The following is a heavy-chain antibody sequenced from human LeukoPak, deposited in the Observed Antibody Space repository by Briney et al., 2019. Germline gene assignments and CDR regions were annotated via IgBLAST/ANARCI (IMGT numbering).Heavy chain of an antibody. CDR3: VKDTFIGKYCTNGVCSPFDY. Sequence: GGSLTLSCAGSGFTFSSYAMSWVRQAPGQGLEWVSVISDSGDYTSYADSVRGRFTISRDNSRNTLYLQMISLRPEDTAVYYCVKDTFIGKYCTNGVCSPFDYWGQGTLVTVSS. V-gene: IGHV3-23*01. CDR1: GFTFSSYA. D-gene: IGHD2-8*01. J-gene: IGHJ4*02. CDR2: ISDSGDYT.